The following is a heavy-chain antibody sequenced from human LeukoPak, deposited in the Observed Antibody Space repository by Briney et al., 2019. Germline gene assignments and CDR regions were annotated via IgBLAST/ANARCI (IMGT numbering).Heavy chain of an antibody. Sequence: GGSLRLSCAASGFTFSSYSMNWVRQAPGKGLEWVSYISSSSSTIYYADSVKGRFTISRDNAKNSLYLQMNSLRDEDTAVYYCARDRGSSGWYGSLDCWGQGTLVTVSS. CDR3: ARDRGSSGWYGSLDC. CDR1: GFTFSSYS. J-gene: IGHJ4*02. CDR2: ISSSSSTI. V-gene: IGHV3-48*02. D-gene: IGHD6-19*01.